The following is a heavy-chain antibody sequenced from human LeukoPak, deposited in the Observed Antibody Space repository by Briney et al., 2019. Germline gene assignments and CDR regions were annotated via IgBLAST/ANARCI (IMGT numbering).Heavy chain of an antibody. CDR3: ARQGLKWYYDFWSGLNYMDV. CDR2: INHSGST. CDR1: GGSFGGYY. D-gene: IGHD3-3*01. Sequence: SETLSLTCAVYGGSFGGYYWSWIRQPPGKGLEWIGEINHSGSTNYNPSLKSRVTISVDTSKNQFSLKLSSVTAADTAVYYCARQGLKWYYDFWSGLNYMDVWGKGTTVTVSS. J-gene: IGHJ6*03. V-gene: IGHV4-34*01.